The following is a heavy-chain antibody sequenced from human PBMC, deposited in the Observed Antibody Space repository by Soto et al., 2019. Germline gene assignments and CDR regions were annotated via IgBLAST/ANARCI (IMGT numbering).Heavy chain of an antibody. J-gene: IGHJ4*02. CDR1: GFTFSSYG. V-gene: IGHV3-33*01. CDR3: SRDAPGSTFYY. Sequence: GGSLRLSCAASGFTFSSYGMLWFRQAPGKGLEWVAVIWYDGSNKYYADSVKGRFTISRDNSKNTLYLQMNSLRAEDTAVYYCSRDAPGSTFYYWRQGTLVTVSS. CDR2: IWYDGSNK. D-gene: IGHD2-15*01.